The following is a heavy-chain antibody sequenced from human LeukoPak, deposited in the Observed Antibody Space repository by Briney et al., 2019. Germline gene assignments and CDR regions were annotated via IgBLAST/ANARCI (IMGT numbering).Heavy chain of an antibody. CDR3: ARSHYGGAYADY. CDR1: GFTFSSFR. V-gene: IGHV3-74*01. J-gene: IGHJ4*02. Sequence: PGGSLRLSCAASGFTFSSFRMHWVRQPPGKGPVWISRLNPDGITTTYADSVEGRFTISRDNAKNTLYLQMDSLRAEDTAVYYCARSHYGGAYADYWGQGTRVTVSS. CDR2: LNPDGITT. D-gene: IGHD4/OR15-4a*01.